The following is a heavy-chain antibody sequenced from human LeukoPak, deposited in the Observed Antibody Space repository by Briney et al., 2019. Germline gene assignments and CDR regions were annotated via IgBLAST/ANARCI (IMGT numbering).Heavy chain of an antibody. J-gene: IGHJ6*02. CDR2: INSDGSST. CDR3: ARGGGLDV. Sequence: GGSLRLSCAASGFTFSSYRMHWVRQAPGKGLVLVSRINSDGSSTGYADSVRGRFTISRDNAKNTLYLQMNSLRAEDTAVYYCARGGGLDVWGQGATVTVSS. D-gene: IGHD3-16*01. V-gene: IGHV3-74*01. CDR1: GFTFSSYR.